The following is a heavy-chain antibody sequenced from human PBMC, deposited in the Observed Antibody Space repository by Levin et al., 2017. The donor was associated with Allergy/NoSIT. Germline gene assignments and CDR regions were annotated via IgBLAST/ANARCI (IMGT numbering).Heavy chain of an antibody. J-gene: IGHJ4*02. CDR1: GFTFSDHY. V-gene: IGHV3-72*01. CDR2: TRNKANSYTT. D-gene: IGHD1-26*01. CDR3: ARGARYSGSSYYFDY. Sequence: HSGGSLRLSCAASGFTFSDHYMDWVRQAPGKGLEWVGRTRNKANSYTTEYAASVKGRFTISRDDSKNSLYLQMNSLKTEDTAVYYCARGARYSGSSYYFDYWGQGTLVTVSS.